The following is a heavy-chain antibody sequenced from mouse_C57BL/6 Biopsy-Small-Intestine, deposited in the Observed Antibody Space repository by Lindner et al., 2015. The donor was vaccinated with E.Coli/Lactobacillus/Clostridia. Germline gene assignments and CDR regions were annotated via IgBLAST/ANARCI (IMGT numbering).Heavy chain of an antibody. CDR3: ARSSFTTVVATDY. CDR2: INPSSGYT. V-gene: IGHV1-4*01. J-gene: IGHJ2*01. D-gene: IGHD1-1*01. Sequence: VQLQESGAELARPGASVKMSCKASGYTFTSYTMHWVKQRPGQGLEWIGYINPSSGYTKYNQKFKDKATLTADKSSSTAYMQLSSLTSEDSAVYYCARSSFTTVVATDYWGQGTTLTVSS. CDR1: GYTFTSYT.